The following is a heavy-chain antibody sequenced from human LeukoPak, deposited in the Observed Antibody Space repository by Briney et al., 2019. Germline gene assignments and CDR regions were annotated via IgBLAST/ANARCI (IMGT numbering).Heavy chain of an antibody. CDR2: TNPDGSRV. CDR3: AFDFGGYSDT. D-gene: IGHD3-10*01. Sequence: TGGSLRLSCAVSGATFSTFWMHWVRQVPGKGPAWVSRTNPDGSRVDYADSVKGRFIISGDNARDTLYLQMNSLRVEDTAMYYCAFDFGGYSDTWGQGTLVTVSS. J-gene: IGHJ5*02. CDR1: GATFSTFW. V-gene: IGHV3-74*01.